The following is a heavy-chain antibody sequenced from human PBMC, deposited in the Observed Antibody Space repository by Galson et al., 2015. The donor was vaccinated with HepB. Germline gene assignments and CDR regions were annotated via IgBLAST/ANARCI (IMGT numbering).Heavy chain of an antibody. CDR2: ISSNGGST. Sequence: SLRLSCAASGFTFSSYAMHWVRQAPGKGLEYVSAISSNGGSTYYADSVKGRFTISRDNSKNTPYLQMSSLRAEDTAVYYCVSTTGYSSSWPPAYYFDYWGQGTLVTVSS. CDR1: GFTFSSYA. V-gene: IGHV3-64D*06. CDR3: VSTTGYSSSWPPAYYFDY. J-gene: IGHJ4*02. D-gene: IGHD6-13*01.